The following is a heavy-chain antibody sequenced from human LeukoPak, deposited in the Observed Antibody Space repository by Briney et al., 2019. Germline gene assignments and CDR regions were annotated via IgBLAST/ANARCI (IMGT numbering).Heavy chain of an antibody. Sequence: PSETLSLTCTVSGGSISSYYWSWIRQPPGKGLEWIGYIYYSGSTNYNPSLKSRVTISVDTSKNQFSLKLSSVTAADTAVYYCARESYLEWLPQGAFDIWGQGTMVTVSS. V-gene: IGHV4-59*01. CDR3: ARESYLEWLPQGAFDI. J-gene: IGHJ3*02. CDR2: IYYSGST. D-gene: IGHD3-3*01. CDR1: GGSISSYY.